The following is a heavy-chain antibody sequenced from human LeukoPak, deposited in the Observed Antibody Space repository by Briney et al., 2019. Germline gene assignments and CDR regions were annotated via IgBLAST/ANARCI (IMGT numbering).Heavy chain of an antibody. V-gene: IGHV3-30*03. D-gene: IGHD1-26*01. CDR1: EFTYG. CDR2: ISHEGSEK. CDR3: ATDRGWYFDN. J-gene: IGHJ4*02. Sequence: GGSLRLSCAASEFTYGMNWVRQGPGTGLEWVAFISHEGSEKYFADSVKGRFTISRDNSKNTLYLQMNSLRDEDTAVFYCATDRGWYFDNWGQGTLVTVAS.